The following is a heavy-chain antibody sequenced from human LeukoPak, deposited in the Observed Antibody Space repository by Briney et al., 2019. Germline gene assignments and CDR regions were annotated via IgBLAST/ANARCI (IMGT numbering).Heavy chain of an antibody. J-gene: IGHJ3*02. CDR1: GGSISSGSYY. Sequence: SETLSLTCTVSGGSISSGSYYWSWLRQPAGKGLEWIGRIYTSGSTNYNPSLKSRVTISVDTSENQFSLKLSSVTAADTAVYYCARERVRSGWAYDIWGQGTMVTVSS. CDR2: IYTSGST. CDR3: ARERVRSGWAYDI. V-gene: IGHV4-61*02. D-gene: IGHD6-19*01.